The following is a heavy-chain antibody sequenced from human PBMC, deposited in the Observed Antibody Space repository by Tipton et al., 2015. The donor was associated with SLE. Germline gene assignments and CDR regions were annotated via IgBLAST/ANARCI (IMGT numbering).Heavy chain of an antibody. CDR3: ARGGGHDAFDI. CDR1: GGSFSGYY. D-gene: IGHD4-23*01. J-gene: IGHJ3*02. CDR2: INHSGST. Sequence: TLSLTCAVYGGSFSGYYWSWIRQSPGKGLEWIGEINHSGSTNYNPSLKSRVTISVDTSKNQFSLKLSSVTAADTAVYYCARGGGHDAFDIWGQGTMVTVSS. V-gene: IGHV4-34*01.